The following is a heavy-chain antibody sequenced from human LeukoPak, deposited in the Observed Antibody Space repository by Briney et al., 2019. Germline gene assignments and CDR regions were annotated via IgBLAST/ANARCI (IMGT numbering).Heavy chain of an antibody. V-gene: IGHV3-74*01. CDR1: GFTFTTYW. Sequence: GRSLRLSCAASGFTFTTYWMHWVRQAPGKGLVWVSHINSDGSITSYADSVKGRFTISRDNAKNTLYLQMNSLRAEDTAVYYCARDAVDTANAVWGQGTTVTVSS. CDR3: ARDAVDTANAV. CDR2: INSDGSIT. J-gene: IGHJ6*02. D-gene: IGHD5-18*01.